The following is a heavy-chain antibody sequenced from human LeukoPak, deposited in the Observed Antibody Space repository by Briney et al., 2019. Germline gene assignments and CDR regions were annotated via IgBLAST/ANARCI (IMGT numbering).Heavy chain of an antibody. CDR1: GYSFTSYW. Sequence: GESLKISCKGSGYSFTSYWIGWVRQMPGKGLEWMGIIYPGDSDTRYSPSFQGRVTISADKSISTAYLQWSSLKASDTAMYYCARLAEAAAGTYPYYYGMDVWGQGTTVTVSS. CDR3: ARLAEAAAGTYPYYYGMDV. J-gene: IGHJ6*02. V-gene: IGHV5-51*01. D-gene: IGHD6-13*01. CDR2: IYPGDSDT.